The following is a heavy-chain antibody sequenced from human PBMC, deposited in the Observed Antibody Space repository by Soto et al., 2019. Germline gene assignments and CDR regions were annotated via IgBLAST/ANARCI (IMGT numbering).Heavy chain of an antibody. CDR3: AKNGQPPYYYYGLDV. D-gene: IGHD2-8*01. CDR1: GYTFTRYG. CDR2: ISGYNGDT. J-gene: IGHJ6*02. Sequence: QGQLVQSGAAVKKPGASVKVSCKASGYTFTRYGISWVRQAPGQGLEWMGWISGYNGDTNYAQKFQGRVTMTIDTSTSIAYMELRSLTSDDTAVYFCAKNGQPPYYYYGLDVWGQGTTVTVSS. V-gene: IGHV1-18*01.